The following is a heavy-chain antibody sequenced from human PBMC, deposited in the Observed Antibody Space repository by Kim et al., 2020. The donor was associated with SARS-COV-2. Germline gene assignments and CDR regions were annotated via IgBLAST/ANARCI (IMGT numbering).Heavy chain of an antibody. CDR1: GCTFTSYD. CDR3: TRGGNSGLGDC. CDR2: MNPNSGNT. Sequence: ASVKVSCKASGCTFTSYDINWVRQATGQGLEWMGWMNPNSGNTGYAQKFQGRVTMTRNTSISTAYMELSSLTSEDTALYYCTRGGNSGLGDCWGQGTLVTVSS. J-gene: IGHJ4*02. V-gene: IGHV1-8*01. D-gene: IGHD5-12*01.